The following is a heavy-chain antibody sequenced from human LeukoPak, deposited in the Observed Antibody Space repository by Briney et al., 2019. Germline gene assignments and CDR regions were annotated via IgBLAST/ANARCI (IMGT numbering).Heavy chain of an antibody. CDR1: GYTLTELS. J-gene: IGHJ4*02. CDR3: ATVGIGRGGWNDFDY. D-gene: IGHD1-1*01. Sequence: ASVKVSCKVSGYTLTELSMHWVRQAPGKGLEWMGGFDPEDGETIYAQKFQGRVTMTEDTSTDTAYMELSSLRSEDTAVYYCATVGIGRGGWNDFDYWGQGTLVTVSS. V-gene: IGHV1-24*01. CDR2: FDPEDGET.